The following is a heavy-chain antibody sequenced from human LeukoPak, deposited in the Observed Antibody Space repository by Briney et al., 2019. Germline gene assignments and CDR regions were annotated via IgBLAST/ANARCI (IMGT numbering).Heavy chain of an antibody. CDR1: GGSISSGSYY. Sequence: PSETLSPTCTVSGGSISSGSYYWSWIRQPAGKGLEWIGRIYTSGSTNYNPSLKSRVTISVDTSKNQFSLKLSSVTAADTAVYYCARVVGQEDGDYVIPRYYYYYMDVWGKGTTVTVSS. CDR3: ARVVGQEDGDYVIPRYYYYYMDV. CDR2: IYTSGST. D-gene: IGHD4-17*01. V-gene: IGHV4-61*02. J-gene: IGHJ6*03.